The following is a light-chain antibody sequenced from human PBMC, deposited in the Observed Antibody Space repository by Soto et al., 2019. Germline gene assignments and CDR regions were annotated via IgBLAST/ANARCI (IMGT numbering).Light chain of an antibody. CDR2: KAS. V-gene: IGKV1-5*03. CDR1: QSISSW. J-gene: IGKJ1*01. CDR3: QQYNIFTWT. Sequence: DIQMTQSPSTVSASVGDRVTITCRASQSISSWLAWYQQKPGKAPKLLIYKASGLESGVPSRFSGSGSGTEFTLTISSLQPNGSATYYCQQYNIFTWTFGQGTKVEIK.